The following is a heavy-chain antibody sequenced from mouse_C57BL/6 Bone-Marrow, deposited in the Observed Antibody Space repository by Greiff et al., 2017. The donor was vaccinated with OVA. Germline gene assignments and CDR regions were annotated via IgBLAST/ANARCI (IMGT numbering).Heavy chain of an antibody. CDR1: GYTFTSYW. V-gene: IGHV1-55*01. D-gene: IGHD1-1*01. Sequence: QVQLQQPGAELVKPGASVKMSCKASGYTFTSYWITWVKQRPGQGLEWIGDIYPGSGSTNYNEKFKSKATLTVDTSSSTAYMQLSSLTSEDSAVYYWARSPIYYFGGYFDVWGTGTTVTVSS. J-gene: IGHJ1*03. CDR3: ARSPIYYFGGYFDV. CDR2: IYPGSGST.